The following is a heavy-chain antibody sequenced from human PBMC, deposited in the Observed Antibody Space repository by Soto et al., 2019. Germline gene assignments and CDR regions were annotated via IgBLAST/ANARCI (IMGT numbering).Heavy chain of an antibody. V-gene: IGHV1-69*13. J-gene: IGHJ5*02. CDR1: GGTFSSYA. CDR2: IIPIFSTA. D-gene: IGHD3-10*01. Sequence: ASVKVSCKASGGTFSSYAISWVRQAPGQGLEWMGGIIPIFSTANYAQKFQGRGTITADESTSTAYMELSSLRSEDTAVYYCARRVVKYYYGSGSANWFDPWGQGTLVTVSS. CDR3: ARRVVKYYYGSGSANWFDP.